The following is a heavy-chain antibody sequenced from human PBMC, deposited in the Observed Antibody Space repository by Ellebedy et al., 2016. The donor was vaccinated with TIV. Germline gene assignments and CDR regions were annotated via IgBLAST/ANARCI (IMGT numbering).Heavy chain of an antibody. Sequence: GESLKISCAASGFTFSNYCMNWVRQAPGKGLEWVADIKQDGSEKYYGDSVKGRFPISRDNTKNSLYLEMKSLRDEATAVNYCVRERLPPPDNYDYHGMDVWGQGTSVTVSS. D-gene: IGHD5-12*01. CDR1: GFTFSNYC. CDR2: IKQDGSEK. J-gene: IGHJ6*02. V-gene: IGHV3-7*03. CDR3: VRERLPPPDNYDYHGMDV.